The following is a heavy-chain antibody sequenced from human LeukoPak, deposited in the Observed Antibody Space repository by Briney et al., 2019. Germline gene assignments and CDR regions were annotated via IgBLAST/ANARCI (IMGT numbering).Heavy chain of an antibody. D-gene: IGHD3-22*01. CDR3: AKGSSGYFFDL. V-gene: IGHV3-23*01. CDR1: GFIFNNYG. CDR2: ISNDGGGT. J-gene: IGHJ4*02. Sequence: GGSLRLSCAASGFIFNNYGLVWVRQAPGKGLEWVSAISNDGGGTTYANFVKGRFSVSRDNSKNTLFLQMNSLRAEDTALYYCAKGSSGYFFDLWGQGTLVTVSS.